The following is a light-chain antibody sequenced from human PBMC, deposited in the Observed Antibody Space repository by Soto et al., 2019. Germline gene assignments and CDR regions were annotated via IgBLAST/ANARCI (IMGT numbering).Light chain of an antibody. Sequence: QSVLTQPASVSGSPGQSITISCTGTSSDVGGYNYVSWYQQHPGKAPKLMIYDVSNRPSGASNRFSGAKSGNTASLTISGLQAEDEADYCCSSYTSSSTLEVFGTGTKLTVL. J-gene: IGLJ1*01. CDR3: SSYTSSSTLEV. CDR1: SSDVGGYNY. V-gene: IGLV2-14*01. CDR2: DVS.